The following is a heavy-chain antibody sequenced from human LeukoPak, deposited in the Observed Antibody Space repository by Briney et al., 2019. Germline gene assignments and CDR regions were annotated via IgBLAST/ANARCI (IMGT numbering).Heavy chain of an antibody. CDR2: IFTDGTTT. Sequence: GGSLRLSCVASEFNFFSYGMQWVRQAPGKGLVWVSRIFTDGTTTSYADSVKGRFTISRDNATNTLYLQMNSLRAEDTAVYYCARELPREVTLDYWGQGTLVTVSP. D-gene: IGHD2-21*02. CDR1: EFNFFSYG. J-gene: IGHJ4*01. V-gene: IGHV3-74*01. CDR3: ARELPREVTLDY.